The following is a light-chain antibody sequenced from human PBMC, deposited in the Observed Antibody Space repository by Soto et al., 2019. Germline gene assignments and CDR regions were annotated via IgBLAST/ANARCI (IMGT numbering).Light chain of an antibody. CDR2: DAS. J-gene: IGKJ4*01. Sequence: DIQMTQSPSTLSASVGDRVTINCRARQSISSWLAWYQQKPGKAPKLLIYDASSLESGVPSRFSDSGSGTEFTLTISSLQPDDFATYSCQQYNSYSWLTFGRETKVEIK. V-gene: IGKV1-5*01. CDR1: QSISSW. CDR3: QQYNSYSWLT.